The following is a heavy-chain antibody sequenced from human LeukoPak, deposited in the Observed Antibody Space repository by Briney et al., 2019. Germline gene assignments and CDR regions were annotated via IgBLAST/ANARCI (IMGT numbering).Heavy chain of an antibody. Sequence: GGSLRLSCAASGFTFSGSAMHWVRQASGKGLEWVGRIRSKANSYATAYAASVKGRFTISRDDSKNTAYLQMNSLKTEDTAVYYCTGIGYSYGPAFFDYWGQGTLVTVSS. D-gene: IGHD5-18*01. J-gene: IGHJ4*02. CDR2: IRSKANSYAT. CDR1: GFTFSGSA. V-gene: IGHV3-73*01. CDR3: TGIGYSYGPAFFDY.